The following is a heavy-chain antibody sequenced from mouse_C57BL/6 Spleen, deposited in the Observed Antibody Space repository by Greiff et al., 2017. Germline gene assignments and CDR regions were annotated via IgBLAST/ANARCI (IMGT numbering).Heavy chain of an antibody. CDR3: ARGYYGYYFDY. J-gene: IGHJ2*01. CDR2: IDTSDSET. CDR1: GYTFTSYW. Sequence: QVQLQQPGAELVRPGSSVKLSCKASGYTFTSYWMHWVKQRPIQGLEWIGNIDTSDSETHYNQKFKDKATLTVDKSSSIAYMQLSSLTSEDSAVYYCARGYYGYYFDYWGQGTTRTVSS. D-gene: IGHD1-1*01. V-gene: IGHV1-52*01.